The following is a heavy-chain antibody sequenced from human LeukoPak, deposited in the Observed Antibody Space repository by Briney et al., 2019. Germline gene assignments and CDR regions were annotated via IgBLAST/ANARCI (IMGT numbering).Heavy chain of an antibody. V-gene: IGHV3-11*04. Sequence: PGGSLRLSCAASGFTFSDYYMSWIRQAPGKGLEGVSYISSSGSTIYYADSVKGRFTISRDNAKNSLYLQMNSLRAEDTAVYYCARWWGRVGATDDAFDIWGQGTMVTVSS. CDR1: GFTFSDYY. D-gene: IGHD1-26*01. CDR2: ISSSGSTI. CDR3: ARWWGRVGATDDAFDI. J-gene: IGHJ3*02.